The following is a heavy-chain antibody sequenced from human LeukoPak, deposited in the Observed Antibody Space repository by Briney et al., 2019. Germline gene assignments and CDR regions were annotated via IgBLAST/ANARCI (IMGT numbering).Heavy chain of an antibody. Sequence: GGSLRLSCAASGFTFSSYEMNWVRQAPGKGLEWVSYISSSGSTMYYADSVKGRFTISRDNAKKSLYLQINSLRAEDTAVYYCAREISVAGAYYYYGMDAWGKGTTVTVSS. V-gene: IGHV3-48*03. CDR2: ISSSGSTM. CDR1: GFTFSSYE. J-gene: IGHJ6*04. CDR3: AREISVAGAYYYYGMDA. D-gene: IGHD6-19*01.